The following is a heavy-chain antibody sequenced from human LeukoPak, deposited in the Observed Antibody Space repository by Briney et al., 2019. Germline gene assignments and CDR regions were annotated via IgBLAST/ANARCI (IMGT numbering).Heavy chain of an antibody. CDR3: VRQNLLVATSNPTFDY. J-gene: IGHJ4*02. D-gene: IGHD5-12*01. CDR1: GGSFSTYY. V-gene: IGHV4-34*01. Sequence: KTSETLSLTCAVYGGSFSTYYWSWVRQPPGKGLEWIGEINHSGTTYYNPSLKSRVTISVDTSKNQFSLKVSSVTAADTAVYYCVRQNLLVATSNPTFDYWGQGTLVTVSS. CDR2: INHSGTT.